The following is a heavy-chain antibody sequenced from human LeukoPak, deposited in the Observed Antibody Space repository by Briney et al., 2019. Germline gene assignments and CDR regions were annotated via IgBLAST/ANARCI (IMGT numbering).Heavy chain of an antibody. J-gene: IGHJ4*02. D-gene: IGHD3-9*01. CDR3: ARPFYDILTGLNPYYFDY. CDR2: ISAYNGNT. Sequence: GASVKVSCKASGYTFTSYGISWVRQAPGQGLEWMGWISAYNGNTNYAQKLQGRVTMTTDTSTSTAYMELSRLRSDDTAVYYCARPFYDILTGLNPYYFDYWGQGTLVTVSS. V-gene: IGHV1-18*01. CDR1: GYTFTSYG.